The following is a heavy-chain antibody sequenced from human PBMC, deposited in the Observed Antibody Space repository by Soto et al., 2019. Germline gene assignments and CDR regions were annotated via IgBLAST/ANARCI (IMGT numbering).Heavy chain of an antibody. V-gene: IGHV3-23*01. D-gene: IGHD2-8*01. CDR1: GFTFSSYA. CDR2: ISGSGGST. J-gene: IGHJ5*02. Sequence: GGSLRLSCAASGFTFSSYAMSWVRQAPGKGLEWVSAISGSGGSTYYADSVKGRFTISRDNSKNTLYLQMNSLRAEDAAVYYCAKGVGSIVLMSWFDPWGQGTLVTVSS. CDR3: AKGVGSIVLMSWFDP.